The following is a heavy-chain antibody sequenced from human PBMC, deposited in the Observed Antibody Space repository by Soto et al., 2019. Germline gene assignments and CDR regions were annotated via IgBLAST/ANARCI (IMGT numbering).Heavy chain of an antibody. CDR1: GGSISSGGYY. CDR2: IYYSGST. V-gene: IGHV4-31*03. J-gene: IGHJ3*02. CDR3: ARGRGVIMEKDAFDI. D-gene: IGHD3-10*01. Sequence: QVQLQESGPGLVKPSQTLSLTCTVSGGSISSGGYYWSWIRQHPGKGLEWIGYIYYSGSTYYNPSLKSRVTISVYTAKNQFSLKLSSVTAADTAVYYCARGRGVIMEKDAFDIWGQGTMVTVSS.